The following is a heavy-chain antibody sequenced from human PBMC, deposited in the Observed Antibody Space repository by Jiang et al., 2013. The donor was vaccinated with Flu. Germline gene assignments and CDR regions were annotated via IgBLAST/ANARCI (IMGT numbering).Heavy chain of an antibody. Sequence: GSGLVKPSETLSLTCTVSGGSIGVNYWSWIRQSPGKGLEWIGYIHYSGTTNYNPSLRSRVTISRDTSKNQFSLKVNSVTAADTAVYYCARSTTGYSYGSNAFDIWGHGTMVTVSS. CDR3: ARSTTGYSYGSNAFDI. CDR1: GGSIGVNY. D-gene: IGHD5-18*01. J-gene: IGHJ3*02. V-gene: IGHV4-59*01. CDR2: IHYSGTT.